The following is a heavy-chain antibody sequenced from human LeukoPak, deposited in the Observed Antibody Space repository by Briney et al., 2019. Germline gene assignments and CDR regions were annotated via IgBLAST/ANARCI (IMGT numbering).Heavy chain of an antibody. V-gene: IGHV4-39*01. CDR3: ARLRADAFDI. CDR2: IYYSGST. J-gene: IGHJ3*02. CDR1: SGSISSTSYY. Sequence: SETLSLTCTVSSGSISSTSYYWGWIRQPPGKGLEWIGCIYYSGSTYYNPSLKSRVTISVDTSKNQFSLKLSSVTAADTAVYYCARLRADAFDIWGQGTMVTVSS.